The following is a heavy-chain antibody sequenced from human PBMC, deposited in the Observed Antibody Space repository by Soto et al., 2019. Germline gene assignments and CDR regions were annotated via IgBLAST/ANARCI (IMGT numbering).Heavy chain of an antibody. CDR1: GGSISRGANY. J-gene: IGHJ4*02. V-gene: IGHV4-30-4*01. Sequence: LQLQESGPGLVKPSQTLSLTCTVSGGSISRGANYWSWIRQTPGKGLELLGHIYHRGSTFYNPSLKSRVTISVDTSKNEFSLRLTSMTAADTSGYCCGIIGWIPLWGQATHVTVS. CDR3: GIIGWIPL. D-gene: IGHD5-18*01. CDR2: IYHRGST.